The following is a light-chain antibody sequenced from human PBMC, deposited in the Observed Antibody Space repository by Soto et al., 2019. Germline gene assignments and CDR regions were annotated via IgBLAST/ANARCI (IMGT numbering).Light chain of an antibody. CDR2: GAS. V-gene: IGKV3-20*01. J-gene: IGKJ1*01. CDR3: LQYGSTPGT. Sequence: RVLTQSPGTLSLSPGERATLSCRASQSIPNSYLSWYQHKPGQAPRLLIHGASSRATGTPDRFSGSGSGTDFTLIIDRLEPEDFALYYCLQYGSTPGTFGQGTKVDLK. CDR1: QSIPNSY.